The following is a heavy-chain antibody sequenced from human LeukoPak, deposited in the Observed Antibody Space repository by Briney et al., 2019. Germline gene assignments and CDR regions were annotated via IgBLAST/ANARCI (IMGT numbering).Heavy chain of an antibody. J-gene: IGHJ3*02. CDR3: ARESVNYDSSGYYYRVDAFDI. CDR2: IYTGDDT. D-gene: IGHD3-22*01. V-gene: IGHV3-53*01. CDR1: GFRVSSNH. Sequence: GGSLRLSCAVSGFRVSSNHMTWVRQAPGKGLEWVSLIYTGDDTYYADSVKGRFTISTDNSKNILYLQMDSLTAEDTALYYCARESVNYDSSGYYYRVDAFDIWGQGTMVTVSS.